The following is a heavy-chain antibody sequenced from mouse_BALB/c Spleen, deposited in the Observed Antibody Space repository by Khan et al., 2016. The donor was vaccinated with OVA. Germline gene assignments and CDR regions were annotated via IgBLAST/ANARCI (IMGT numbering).Heavy chain of an antibody. J-gene: IGHJ3*01. Sequence: QVRLQQSGAELVKPGASVKLSCKASGYTFTSYYMYWVKQRPGQGLEWIGGINPNNGVTDFNEKFKNKATLTVDKSSNTAYMLLSSLTSEDSAVYYCTRSGWAAFAYWGQGTLVTVSA. D-gene: IGHD1-1*02. CDR3: TRSGWAAFAY. CDR1: GYTFTSYY. CDR2: INPNNGVT. V-gene: IGHV1S81*02.